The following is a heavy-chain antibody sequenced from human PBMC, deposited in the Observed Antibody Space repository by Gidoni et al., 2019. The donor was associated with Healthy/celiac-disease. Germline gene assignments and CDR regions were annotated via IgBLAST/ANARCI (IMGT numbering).Heavy chain of an antibody. J-gene: IGHJ6*02. CDR1: GYSCTSYW. D-gene: IGHD6-13*01. CDR3: ASCSSSWSDYYYGMDV. CDR2: SYPGYSDT. V-gene: IGHV5-51*01. Sequence: EVQLVQSGAETKKPGESLKISCKGSGYSCTSYWIGWVRQMPGKGLEWMGISYPGYSDTRYSPSFQGQVTISADKSISTAYLQWSSLKASDTAMYYCASCSSSWSDYYYGMDVWGQGTTVTVSS.